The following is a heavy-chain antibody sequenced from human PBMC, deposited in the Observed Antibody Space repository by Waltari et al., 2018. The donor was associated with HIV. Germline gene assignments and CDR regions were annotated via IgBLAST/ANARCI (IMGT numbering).Heavy chain of an antibody. CDR1: VFSFSSFE. J-gene: IGHJ4*02. CDR3: AREYERDWIRGPLGTDY. CDR2: ISNSGSVA. V-gene: IGHV3-48*03. Sequence: EVQLVESGGGLVQHGGSLRLSCAASVFSFSSFEMNWARQAPGKGLEWISYISNSGSVAYYADFVKGRFTVSRDNARNSLYLQMNNLRAEDTALYYCAREYERDWIRGPLGTDYWGQGTLVTVSS. D-gene: IGHD3-10*01.